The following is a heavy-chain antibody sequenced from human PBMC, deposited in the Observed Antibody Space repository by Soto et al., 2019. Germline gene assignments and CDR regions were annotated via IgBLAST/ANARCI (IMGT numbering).Heavy chain of an antibody. CDR1: GFTFGYYW. CDR3: SRSLDS. V-gene: IGHV3-7*01. Sequence: GGSLRLSCAASGFTFGYYWMSWVRQVPGKGLEWVANINPDGNEKHYVGSVQGRFIISRDNAKNSLYLHMSSLTAEDSALYYCSRSLDSWGQGTRVTVSS. CDR2: INPDGNEK. J-gene: IGHJ4*02.